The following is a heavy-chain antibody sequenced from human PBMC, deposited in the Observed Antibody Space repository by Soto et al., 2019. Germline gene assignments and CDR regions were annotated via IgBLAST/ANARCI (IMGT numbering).Heavy chain of an antibody. D-gene: IGHD5-18*01. Sequence: NPSETLSLTCTVSGGSISSYYWSWIRQPPGKGLEWIGYIYYSGSTNYNPSLKSRVTISVDTSKNQFSLKLSSVTAADTAVYYCGGQLWFEYYYGMDVWGQGTTVTVS. CDR2: IYYSGST. V-gene: IGHV4-59*01. CDR1: GGSISSYY. J-gene: IGHJ6*02. CDR3: GGQLWFEYYYGMDV.